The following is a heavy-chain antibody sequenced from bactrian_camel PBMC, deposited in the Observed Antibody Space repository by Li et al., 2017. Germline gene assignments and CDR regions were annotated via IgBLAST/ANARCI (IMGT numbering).Heavy chain of an antibody. V-gene: IGHV3S53*01. CDR3: AYGRGAWEVYCSVAAFGH. J-gene: IGHJ4*01. D-gene: IGHD1*01. Sequence: HVQLVESGGGSVQDGGSLRLSCAARTGTFRSACMGWFRRGPGRSREGVAGIDSDGRTTYSPSVKGRFTLSKDNAKNTLYLQMNSLKPEDSATYYCAYGRGAWEVYCSVAAFGHWGQGTQVTVS. CDR2: IDSDGRT. CDR1: TGTFRSAC.